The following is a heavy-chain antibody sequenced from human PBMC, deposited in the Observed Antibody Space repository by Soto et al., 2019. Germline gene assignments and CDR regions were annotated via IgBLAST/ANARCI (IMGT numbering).Heavy chain of an antibody. CDR1: GGSISSSSYY. Sequence: QLQLQESGPGLVKPSETLSLTCTVSGGSISSSSYYWGWIRQPPGKGLEWIGSIYYSGSTYYNPPLKSRVTISVDTSKNHFSLKLSSVTVAYTAVYYCARRFSGGWFDPWGQGTLVTVSS. V-gene: IGHV4-39*02. J-gene: IGHJ5*02. D-gene: IGHD3-16*01. CDR2: IYYSGST. CDR3: ARRFSGGWFDP.